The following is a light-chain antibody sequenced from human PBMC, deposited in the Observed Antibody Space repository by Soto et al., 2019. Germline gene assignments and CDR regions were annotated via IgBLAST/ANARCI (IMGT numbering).Light chain of an antibody. V-gene: IGKV3-15*01. CDR3: QQYTEWPLT. CDR1: QSVSDN. CDR2: AAS. J-gene: IGKJ4*01. Sequence: EIVLTQSPATLSLSPGERVALSCRASQSVSDNLAWYQQKPGQAPRLLIYAASTRATGIPARFSGSGSGTEFTLTISSLQSEDFAVYYCQQYTEWPLTFGGGTKVEIK.